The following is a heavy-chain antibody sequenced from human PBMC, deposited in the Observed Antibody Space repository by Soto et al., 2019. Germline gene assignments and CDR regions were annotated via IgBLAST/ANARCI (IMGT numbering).Heavy chain of an antibody. CDR2: INAGNGNT. CDR1: GYTFTTYA. V-gene: IGHV1-3*01. CDR3: ARDKGYCSSTSCYNPLFDY. J-gene: IGHJ4*02. Sequence: QVQLVQSGAEVKKPGASVKVSCKASGYTFTTYAMHWVRQAPGQRLEWMGWINAGNGNTKYSQKFQGRVTITRDTSASTAYMDLSSLRSEDTAVYYCARDKGYCSSTSCYNPLFDYWGQGTLVTVSS. D-gene: IGHD2-2*02.